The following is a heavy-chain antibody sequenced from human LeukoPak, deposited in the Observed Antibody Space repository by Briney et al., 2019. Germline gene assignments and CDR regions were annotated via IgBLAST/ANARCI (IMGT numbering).Heavy chain of an antibody. V-gene: IGHV1-2*02. CDR1: GYTFTGYY. CDR2: INPNSGGT. D-gene: IGHD3-22*01. J-gene: IGHJ6*03. CDR3: ARDRLRDSSGYYYYYYYMDV. Sequence: ASVKVSCKASGYTFTGYYMHWVRQAPGQGLEWMGWINPNSGGTNYAQKFQGRVTMTRDTSISTAYMELSRLRSDDTAVYYCARDRLRDSSGYYYYYYYMDVWGKGTAVTVSS.